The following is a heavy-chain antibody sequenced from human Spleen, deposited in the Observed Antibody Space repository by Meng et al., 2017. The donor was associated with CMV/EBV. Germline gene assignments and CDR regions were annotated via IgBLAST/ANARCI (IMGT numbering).Heavy chain of an antibody. CDR3: ARNGGYSYGPANNWFDP. Sequence: HVLLPQWGAGLLKPSGALSLTCTVSGGSISSGDYYWSWIRQPPGKGLEWIGYIYYSGSTYYNPSLKSRVTISVDTSKNQFSLKLSSVTAADTAVYYCARNGGYSYGPANNWFDPWGQGTLVTVSS. J-gene: IGHJ5*02. CDR1: GGSISSGDYY. CDR2: IYYSGST. V-gene: IGHV4-30-4*08. D-gene: IGHD5-18*01.